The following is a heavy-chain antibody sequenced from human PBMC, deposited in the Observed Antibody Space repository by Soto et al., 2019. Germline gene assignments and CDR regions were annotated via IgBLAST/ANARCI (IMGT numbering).Heavy chain of an antibody. CDR1: GGSISSGDYY. Sequence: SETLSLTCTVSGGSISSGDYYWSWIRQPPGKGLEWIGYIYYSGSTYYNPSLKSRVTISVDTSKNQFSLKLSSVTAVDTAVYYCARGRYCSGGSCYYFDYWGQGTLVTDSS. CDR3: ARGRYCSGGSCYYFDY. CDR2: IYYSGST. V-gene: IGHV4-30-4*01. J-gene: IGHJ4*02. D-gene: IGHD2-15*01.